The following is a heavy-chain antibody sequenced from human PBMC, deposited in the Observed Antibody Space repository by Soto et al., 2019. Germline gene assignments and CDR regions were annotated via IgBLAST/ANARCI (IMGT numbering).Heavy chain of an antibody. Sequence: QVQLQESGPGLVKPSGTLSLTCTVSGGSISSSDWWSWVRQPPGKGLEWIGEIYHSGSTNYNPSPKSGVTISVDKSKNQCSLKLTSVTAADTAVYYCARDKAADWGQGTLVTVSS. CDR1: GGSISSSDW. V-gene: IGHV4-4*02. CDR2: IYHSGST. CDR3: ARDKAAD. J-gene: IGHJ4*02. D-gene: IGHD6-25*01.